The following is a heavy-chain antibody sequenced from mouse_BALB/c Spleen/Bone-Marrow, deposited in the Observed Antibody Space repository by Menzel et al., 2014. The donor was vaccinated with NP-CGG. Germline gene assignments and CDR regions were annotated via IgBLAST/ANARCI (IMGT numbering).Heavy chain of an antibody. CDR2: INPYNDGT. J-gene: IGHJ4*01. D-gene: IGHD5-1-1*01. Sequence: VQLQQSGPELVKPGASVKMSCKASGYTFTSYVMHWVKQKLGQGLEWIGYINPYNDGTKYNEKFKGKATLTSDKSSSTAYMELSSLTSEDSAVYYCARWRYPYAMDYWGQGTSVTVSS. CDR3: ARWRYPYAMDY. CDR1: GYTFTSYV. V-gene: IGHV1-14*01.